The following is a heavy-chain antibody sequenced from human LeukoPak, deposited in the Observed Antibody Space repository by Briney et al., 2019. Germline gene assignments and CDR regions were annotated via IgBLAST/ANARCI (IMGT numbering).Heavy chain of an antibody. V-gene: IGHV4-4*02. J-gene: IGHJ1*01. CDR3: ARVYGDDLGGYFQH. CDR1: GGSISSSNW. Sequence: PSETLSLTCAVSGGSISSSNWWSWVRQPPGKGLEWIGEIYHSGSTNYNPSLKSRVTISVDKSKNQFSLKLSSVTAADTAVYYCARVYGDDLGGYFQHWGQGTLVTVSS. D-gene: IGHD4-17*01. CDR2: IYHSGST.